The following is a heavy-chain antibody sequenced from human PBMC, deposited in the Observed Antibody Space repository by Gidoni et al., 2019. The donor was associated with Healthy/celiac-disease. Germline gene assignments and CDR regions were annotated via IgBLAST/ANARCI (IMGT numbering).Heavy chain of an antibody. CDR2: ISSSGRTI. CDR3: ARGVATTVDY. CDR1: GFTFSSYE. D-gene: IGHD5-12*01. V-gene: IGHV3-48*03. Sequence: EVQLVESGGGLVQLVGSLRLSCAGSGFTFSSYEMNWFRQAPGKGVEWVSYISSSGRTIYYADSVKCRFTISRDNAKNSLYLQMNSLRAEDTAVYYCARGVATTVDYWCQGTLFTVSS. J-gene: IGHJ4*02.